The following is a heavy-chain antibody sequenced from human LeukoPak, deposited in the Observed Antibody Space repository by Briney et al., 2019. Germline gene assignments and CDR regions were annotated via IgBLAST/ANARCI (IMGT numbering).Heavy chain of an antibody. V-gene: IGHV3-30-3*01. CDR3: AKGGEWELRNYFDY. D-gene: IGHD1-26*01. CDR2: ISYDGSNK. CDR1: GFTFSSYA. Sequence: GGSLRLSCAASGFTFSSYAMHWVRQAPGKGLEWVAVISYDGSNKYYADSVKGRFTISRDNSKNTLYLQMDSLRAEDTAVYYCAKGGEWELRNYFDYWGQGTLVTVSS. J-gene: IGHJ4*02.